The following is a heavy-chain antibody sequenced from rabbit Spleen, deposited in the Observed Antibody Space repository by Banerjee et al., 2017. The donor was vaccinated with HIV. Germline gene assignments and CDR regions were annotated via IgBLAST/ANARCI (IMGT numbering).Heavy chain of an antibody. CDR1: GIDFTKYY. V-gene: IGHV1S43*01. CDR3: ARAIVPWLGLTRLDL. D-gene: IGHD4-1*01. Sequence: QEQLEESGGGLFQPGGSLALTCTASGIDFTKYYISWVRQAPGKGLEWIGIIYAAKGSTDYASWVNGRFTISSDNAQSTVDLKMTSLTAADTATYFCARAIVPWLGLTRLDLWGPGTLVTVS. CDR2: IYAAKGST. J-gene: IGHJ3*01.